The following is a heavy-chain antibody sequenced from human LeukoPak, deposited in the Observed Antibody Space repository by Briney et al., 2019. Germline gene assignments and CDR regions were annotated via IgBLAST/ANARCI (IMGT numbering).Heavy chain of an antibody. CDR3: ARSGYDSSGYRIEDY. D-gene: IGHD3-22*01. V-gene: IGHV3-7*01. CDR2: IKQDGGEE. J-gene: IGHJ4*02. CDR1: GFTFSSYS. Sequence: PGGSLRLSCAASGFTFSSYSMNWVRQAPGKGLEWVANIKQDGGEEYYVDSVKGRFTISRDNAKNSLYLQMNNLRAEDTAVYYCARSGYDSSGYRIEDYWGQGTLVTVSS.